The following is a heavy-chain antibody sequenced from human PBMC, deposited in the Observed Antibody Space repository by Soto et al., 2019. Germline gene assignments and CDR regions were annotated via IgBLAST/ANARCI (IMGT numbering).Heavy chain of an antibody. V-gene: IGHV3-48*02. CDR3: ARDSPGAARRPFEY. D-gene: IGHD6-6*01. J-gene: IGHJ4*02. CDR1: GFTFSGYS. CDR2: ITNSRSTI. Sequence: EVQLLESGGGLVQPGGSLRLSCAASGFTFSGYSMNWVRQAPGKGLEWISFITNSRSTIYYADSVKGRFTISRDNAQNSLYLQMNSLRDEDTAVYYCARDSPGAARRPFEYWGQGTLVIVSS.